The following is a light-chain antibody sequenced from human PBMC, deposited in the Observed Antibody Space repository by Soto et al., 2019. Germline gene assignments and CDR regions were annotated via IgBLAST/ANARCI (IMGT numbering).Light chain of an antibody. Sequence: QSALTQPAYVSGSPGQSITISCTGTSSDVGGYHYVSWYQQYPGKAPKLMIYHVSNRPSGVSNRFSGSKSGNSASLTISGLQAEDEADYYCSSYTSTSTYVFGTGTKGTVL. V-gene: IGLV2-14*01. J-gene: IGLJ1*01. CDR1: SSDVGGYHY. CDR2: HVS. CDR3: SSYTSTSTYV.